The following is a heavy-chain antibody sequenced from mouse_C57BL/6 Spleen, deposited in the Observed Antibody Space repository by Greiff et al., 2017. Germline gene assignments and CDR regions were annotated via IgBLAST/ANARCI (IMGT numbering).Heavy chain of an antibody. V-gene: IGHV1-26*01. D-gene: IGHD1-1*01. CDR3: TRDYGSSYAFAY. CDR1: GYTFTDYY. J-gene: IGHJ3*01. CDR2: INPNTGGT. Sequence: EVQLQQSGPELVKPGASVKISCKASGYTFTDYYMNWVKQSHGKSLEWIGDINPNTGGTSYNQKFKGKATLTVDKSSSTAYMELRNLTSEDSAIYYFTRDYGSSYAFAYWGQGTLVTVSA.